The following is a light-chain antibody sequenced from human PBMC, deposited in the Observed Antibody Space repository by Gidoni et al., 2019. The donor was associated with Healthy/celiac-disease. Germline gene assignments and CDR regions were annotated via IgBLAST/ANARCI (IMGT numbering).Light chain of an antibody. V-gene: IGKV3-20*01. Sequence: ETVLSQSPGTLSLSPGESATLSCRASQSVSSSYLAWYQQQPGQAPRLLIYGASSRATGIPDRFSGSGSETDFTLTISRLEPEDFAVYYCQQYGSSPQTFGQGTKVEIK. CDR1: QSVSSSY. CDR2: GAS. J-gene: IGKJ1*01. CDR3: QQYGSSPQT.